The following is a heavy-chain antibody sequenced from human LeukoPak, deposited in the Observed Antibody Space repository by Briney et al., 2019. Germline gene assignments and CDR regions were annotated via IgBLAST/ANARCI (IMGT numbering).Heavy chain of an antibody. CDR1: GYTFTGYY. Sequence: ASVKVSCKASGYTFTGYYMHWVRQAPGQGLEWMGWINPNSGGTNYAQKFQGRVTMTRDTSISTAYMELSRLGSDDTAVYYCARSDRPPFSGSYYYWGQGTLVTVSS. CDR3: ARSDRPPFSGSYYY. CDR2: INPNSGGT. J-gene: IGHJ4*02. D-gene: IGHD1-26*01. V-gene: IGHV1-2*02.